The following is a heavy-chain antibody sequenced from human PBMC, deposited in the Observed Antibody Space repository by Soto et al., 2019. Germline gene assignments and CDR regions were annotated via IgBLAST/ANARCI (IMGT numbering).Heavy chain of an antibody. J-gene: IGHJ6*02. D-gene: IGHD6-19*01. CDR1: GFTFSSYD. CDR2: IGTAGDT. V-gene: IGHV3-13*01. Sequence: EVPLVESGGGLVQPGGSLRLSCAASGFTFSSYDMHWVRQATGKGLEWVSAIGTAGDTYYPGSVKGRFTISRENAKNSLYLQMNSLRAGDTAVYYCARTHIAVAKYGMDVWGQGTTVTVSS. CDR3: ARTHIAVAKYGMDV.